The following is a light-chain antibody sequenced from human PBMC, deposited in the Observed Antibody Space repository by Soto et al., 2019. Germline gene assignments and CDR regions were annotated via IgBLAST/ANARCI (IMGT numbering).Light chain of an antibody. V-gene: IGKV1-5*01. CDR1: QSISRW. CDR2: DAS. Sequence: DIQMTHSPSTLSASVGDRVIITCRASQSISRWLAWYQQKPGKAPKLLIYDASSLQSGAPSRFSGSGSGTEFTLALSSLQPDDFATYYCQQYNSYSPRTFGQGTKVEIK. CDR3: QQYNSYSPRT. J-gene: IGKJ1*01.